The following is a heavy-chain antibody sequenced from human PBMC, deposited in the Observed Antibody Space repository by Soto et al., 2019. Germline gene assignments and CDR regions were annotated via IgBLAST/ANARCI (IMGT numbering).Heavy chain of an antibody. Sequence: GGSLRLSCAASGFTFSSYWMSWVRQAPGKGLEWVANIKQDGSEKYYVDSVKGRFTISRDNAKNSLYLQMNSLRAEDTAVYYCARANDILTGYYLDYWGQGTLVTVSS. V-gene: IGHV3-7*01. CDR3: ARANDILTGYYLDY. CDR1: GFTFSSYW. CDR2: IKQDGSEK. J-gene: IGHJ4*02. D-gene: IGHD3-9*01.